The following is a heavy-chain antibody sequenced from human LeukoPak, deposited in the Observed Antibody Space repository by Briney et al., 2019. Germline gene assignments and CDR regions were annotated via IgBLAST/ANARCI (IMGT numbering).Heavy chain of an antibody. Sequence: GGSLRLSCAASGFTFSSYAMSWVRQAPGKGLEWVSGMRRSGGITSYADSVRGRFTISRDNTKNSMYMQMISIRGEDTALYYCSRCSRSSTDCYSTFDIWGQGTMVTVSS. CDR2: MRRSGGIT. CDR3: SRCSRSSTDCYSTFDI. J-gene: IGHJ3*02. D-gene: IGHD2-2*02. CDR1: GFTFSSYA. V-gene: IGHV3-20*04.